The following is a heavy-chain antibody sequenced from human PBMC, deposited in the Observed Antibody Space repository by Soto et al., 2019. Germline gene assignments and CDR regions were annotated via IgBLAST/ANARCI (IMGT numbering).Heavy chain of an antibody. CDR3: VSSSATGYYFDY. J-gene: IGHJ4*02. D-gene: IGHD3-10*01. Sequence: GGSLRLSCAASGFTFSSYAMSWVRQAPGKGLEWVSAISGSGGSTYYADSVKGRFTISRDNSKNTLYLQMNSLRAEDTAVYYCVSSSATGYYFDYWGQGTLVTVSS. CDR2: ISGSGGST. V-gene: IGHV3-23*01. CDR1: GFTFSSYA.